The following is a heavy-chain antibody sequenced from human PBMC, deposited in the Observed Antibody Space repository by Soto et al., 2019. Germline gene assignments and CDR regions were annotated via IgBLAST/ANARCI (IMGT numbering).Heavy chain of an antibody. CDR3: ARDRGAIGIYSGSSHFDY. V-gene: IGHV3-30-3*01. J-gene: IGHJ4*02. CDR2: ISYDGSNK. CDR1: GFTFSSYA. D-gene: IGHD1-26*01. Sequence: VQLVESGGGVVQPGRSLRLSCAASGFTFSSYAMHWVRQAPGKGLEWVAVISYDGSNKYYADSVKGRFTISRDNSKNTLYLQMNSLRAEDTAVYYCARDRGAIGIYSGSSHFDYWGQGTLVTVSS.